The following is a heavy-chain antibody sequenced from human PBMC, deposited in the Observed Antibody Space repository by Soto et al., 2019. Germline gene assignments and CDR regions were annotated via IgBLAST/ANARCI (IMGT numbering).Heavy chain of an antibody. CDR1: GGSISGRSL. V-gene: IGHV4-4*02. CDR2: IYHRGST. J-gene: IGHJ4*02. CDR3: ARDPGRAVALD. D-gene: IGHD6-19*01. Sequence: PSETLSLTCCVSGGSISGRSLWSWIRQSPGKGLEWIGEIYHRGSTNYNPSLKSRVSISVDTSKNQFSLEIYSVTASDTAIYYCARDPGRAVALDWGEGTLVTVSS.